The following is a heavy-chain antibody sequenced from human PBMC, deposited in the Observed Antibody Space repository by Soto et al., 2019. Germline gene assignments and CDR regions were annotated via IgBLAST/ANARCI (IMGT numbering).Heavy chain of an antibody. CDR1: GGSISSYY. CDR2: IYYSGST. CDR3: ARGYGDYENWFDP. Sequence: SETLSLTCTVSGGSISSYYWSWIRQPPGKGLEWIGYIYYSGSTNYNPSLKSRVTISVDTSKNQFSLKLSSVTAADTAVYYCARGYGDYENWFDPWGQGTLVTVSS. J-gene: IGHJ5*02. V-gene: IGHV4-59*01. D-gene: IGHD4-17*01.